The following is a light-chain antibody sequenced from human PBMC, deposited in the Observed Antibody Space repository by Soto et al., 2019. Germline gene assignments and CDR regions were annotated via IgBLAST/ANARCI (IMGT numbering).Light chain of an antibody. J-gene: IGKJ4*01. V-gene: IGKV1-8*01. CDR1: QDISSY. Sequence: AIRMTQSPSSFSASTGDRVTITCLASQDISSYLAWYQQKPGKAPDLLIYAASTLQSGVPSRFSGSGSGTDFTLTISYLQSEDFATYYCQQYSTYPLTFGGGTKVDIK. CDR2: AAS. CDR3: QQYSTYPLT.